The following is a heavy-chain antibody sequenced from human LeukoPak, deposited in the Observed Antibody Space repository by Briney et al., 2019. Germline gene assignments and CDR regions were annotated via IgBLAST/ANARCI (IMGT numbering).Heavy chain of an antibody. Sequence: PSQTLSLTCAVSGGSISSGGYSWSWIRQPPGKGLEWIGYIYPSGSTYYNPSLKSRVTISVDRSKNQFSLKLSSVTAADTAVYYCASMTTVTFLFDYWGQGTLVTVSS. CDR2: IYPSGST. CDR1: GGSISSGGYS. D-gene: IGHD4-17*01. CDR3: ASMTTVTFLFDY. V-gene: IGHV4-30-2*01. J-gene: IGHJ4*02.